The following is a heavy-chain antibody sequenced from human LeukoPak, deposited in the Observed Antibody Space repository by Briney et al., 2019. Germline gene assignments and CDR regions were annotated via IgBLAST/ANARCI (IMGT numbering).Heavy chain of an antibody. J-gene: IGHJ5*02. Sequence: PSETLSFTCTVSGGSISSYYWSWIRQPPGKGLEWIGYIYYSGSTNYNPSLKSRVTISVDTSKNQFSLKLSSVTAADTAVYYCARSLPVGSSCWYGNEGLDWFDPWGQGTLVTVSS. V-gene: IGHV4-59*01. CDR3: ARSLPVGSSCWYGNEGLDWFDP. D-gene: IGHD6-13*01. CDR2: IYYSGST. CDR1: GGSISSYY.